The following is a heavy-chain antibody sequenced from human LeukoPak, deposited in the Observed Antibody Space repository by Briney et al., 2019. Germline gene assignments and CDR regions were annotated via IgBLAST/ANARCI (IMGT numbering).Heavy chain of an antibody. CDR2: IYSGGST. D-gene: IGHD3-16*01. Sequence: RGCLRLSCAASGFTLSSNYTSWVRQAPGKGLEWVSVIYSGGSTYYADSVKGRFTISRDNSKNTLYLQMNSLSAEETAVYYCERDLGHPKRMDVWGKGTTVTVSS. CDR1: GFTLSSNY. CDR3: ERDLGHPKRMDV. J-gene: IGHJ6*03. V-gene: IGHV3-53*01.